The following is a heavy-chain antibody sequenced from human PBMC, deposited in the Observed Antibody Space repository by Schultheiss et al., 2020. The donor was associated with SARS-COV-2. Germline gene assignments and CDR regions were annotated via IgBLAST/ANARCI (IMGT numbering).Heavy chain of an antibody. D-gene: IGHD5-24*01. CDR3: ARAGQLGYGMDV. J-gene: IGHJ6*02. CDR2: ISYDGSNK. V-gene: IGHV3-30-3*01. Sequence: GGSLRLSCAASGFTFSSYAMHWVRQAPGKGLEWVAVISYDGSNKYYADSVKGRFTISRDNSKNTLYLQMSSLRGDDTAVYYCARAGQLGYGMDVWGQGTTVTVSS. CDR1: GFTFSSYA.